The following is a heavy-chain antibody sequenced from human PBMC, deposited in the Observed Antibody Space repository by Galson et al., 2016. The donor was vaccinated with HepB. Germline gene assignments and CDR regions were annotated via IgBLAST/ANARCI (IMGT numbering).Heavy chain of an antibody. V-gene: IGHV4-59*08. Sequence: TLSLTCTVSSDSLSNYYWSWIRQPPGKGLEWIGYIYYSGSTSYKPSLKSRVTISLDTSKNQFSLMIHSVPAADTAVYYCARTSGSYFYYFGMDVWGQGTTVTVSS. J-gene: IGHJ6*02. CDR1: SDSLSNYY. CDR2: IYYSGST. D-gene: IGHD1-26*01. CDR3: ARTSGSYFYYFGMDV.